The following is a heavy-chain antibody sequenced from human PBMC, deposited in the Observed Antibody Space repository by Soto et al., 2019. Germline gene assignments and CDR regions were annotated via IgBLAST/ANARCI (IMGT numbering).Heavy chain of an antibody. V-gene: IGHV2-5*02. CDR3: AHTMAPRIFDS. J-gene: IGHJ4*02. CDR1: GFSLITSGVG. Sequence: QITLKEAGPTLVKPTQTLTLTCSFSGFSLITSGVGVGWIRQPPGKALEWLALIYWDDDTGYSTSLRNRLTITKDPSRNQVVLTMTNMDPADTATYSCAHTMAPRIFDSWGQGTLVTVSS. CDR2: IYWDDDT.